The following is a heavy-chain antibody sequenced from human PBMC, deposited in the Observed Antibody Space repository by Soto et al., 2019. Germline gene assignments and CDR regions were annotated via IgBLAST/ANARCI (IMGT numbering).Heavy chain of an antibody. CDR1: GFTFSNHA. CDR3: VRRTGLGGGALLYFDS. Sequence: EVQLLESGGGLVQPGGSLRLSCAASGFTFSNHAMYWVRQAPGRGLEWVSTISASGGETYYTDSVRGRFTISRDKSKNTLDLQMNSLSAEDTAVYYCVRRTGLGGGALLYFDSWGQGALVTVSS. J-gene: IGHJ4*02. D-gene: IGHD2-15*01. CDR2: ISASGGET. V-gene: IGHV3-23*01.